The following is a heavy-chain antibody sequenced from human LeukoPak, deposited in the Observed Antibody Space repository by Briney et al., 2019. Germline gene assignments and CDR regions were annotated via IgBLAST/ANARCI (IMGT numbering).Heavy chain of an antibody. V-gene: IGHV4-59*01. J-gene: IGHJ6*02. Sequence: SETLSLTCTVSGGSISSYYWSWIRQPPGQGLVWIGYIYYSGSTNYNPSLKSRVTISVDTSKNQFSLKLNSVTAADTAVYYCARDYGGNSNFYYYGMDVWGQGTTVTVSS. D-gene: IGHD4-23*01. CDR1: GGSISSYY. CDR2: IYYSGST. CDR3: ARDYGGNSNFYYYGMDV.